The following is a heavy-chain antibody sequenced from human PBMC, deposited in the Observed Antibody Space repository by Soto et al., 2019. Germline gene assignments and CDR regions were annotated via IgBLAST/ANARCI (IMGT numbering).Heavy chain of an antibody. V-gene: IGHV3-7*01. D-gene: IGHD5-18*01. CDR3: ARETCIQLWEEGMDV. J-gene: IGHJ6*02. CDR2: IKQDGSEK. Sequence: GGSLRLSCAASGFTFSSYWMSWVRQAPGKGLEWVANIKQDGSEKYYVDSVKGRFTISRDNAKNSLYLQMNSLRAEDTAVYYCARETCIQLWEEGMDVWGQGTTVTVSS. CDR1: GFTFSSYW.